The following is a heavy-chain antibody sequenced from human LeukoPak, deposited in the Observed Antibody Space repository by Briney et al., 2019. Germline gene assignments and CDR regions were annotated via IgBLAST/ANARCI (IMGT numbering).Heavy chain of an antibody. Sequence: SVKVSCKTSGGTFNNSAISWVRQAPGQGLEWLGGIMPLFGTAGYAQKFQGRVTITKDESTRTVYLELTSLTSDDTAGYYCARHVDCDYGSGWFDPWGQGTLVSVSS. V-gene: IGHV1-69*05. CDR3: ARHVDCDYGSGWFDP. CDR2: IMPLFGTA. CDR1: GGTFNNSA. J-gene: IGHJ5*02. D-gene: IGHD4-17*01.